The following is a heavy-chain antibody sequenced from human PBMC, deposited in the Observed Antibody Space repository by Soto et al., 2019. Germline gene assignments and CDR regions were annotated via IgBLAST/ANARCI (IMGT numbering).Heavy chain of an antibody. CDR1: GFSFSNYN. J-gene: IGHJ4*02. CDR3: ARDFGHGYYLDY. CDR2: ITDSSDTV. V-gene: IGHV3-48*02. D-gene: IGHD3-3*01. Sequence: GGSLRLSCVASGFSFSNYNMNWVSQAPGKGLEWVSYITDSSDTVHYADSVRGRFTISRDNAESSLYLQMNSLRDEDTAVYFCARDFGHGYYLDYWGRGTLDTVSS.